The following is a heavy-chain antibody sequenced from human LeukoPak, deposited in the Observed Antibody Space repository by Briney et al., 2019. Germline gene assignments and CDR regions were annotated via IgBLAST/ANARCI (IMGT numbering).Heavy chain of an antibody. V-gene: IGHV3-48*03. CDR1: GFTFSSYE. Sequence: GGSLRLSCAASGFTFSSYEMIWVRQAPGKGLEWVSYISSSDGTIYYADSVRGRLTISRDNAKNSLYLQMNSLRAEDTAVYYCSRQTGTWDFDYSGQGTLVTVSS. CDR3: SRQTGTWDFDY. D-gene: IGHD3-10*01. J-gene: IGHJ4*02. CDR2: ISSSDGTI.